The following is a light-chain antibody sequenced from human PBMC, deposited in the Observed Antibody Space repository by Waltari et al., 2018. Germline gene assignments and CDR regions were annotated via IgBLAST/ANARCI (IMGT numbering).Light chain of an antibody. CDR3: ATWDTILSGPL. CDR1: NSNIGHDD. J-gene: IGLJ2*01. V-gene: IGLV1-47*01. Sequence: QSVLTQPPSTSGSPGQRVTIFCSGSNSNIGHDDVYWYKQLPGSSHPLLIDRPDRRPTGVPERLSGARAGTAASLALSWLRAEDEEDYYCATWDTILSGPLVGGGTKLTVL. CDR2: RPD.